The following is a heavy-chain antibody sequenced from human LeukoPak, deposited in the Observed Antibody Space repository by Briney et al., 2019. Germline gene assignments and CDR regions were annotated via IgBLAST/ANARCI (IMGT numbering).Heavy chain of an antibody. CDR2: ISGSGGST. CDR1: GFTFSSYA. Sequence: GGSLRLSCAASGFTFSSYAMSWVRQAPGKGLEWVSAISGSGGSTYYADSVKGRLTISRDNSKNTLYLQMNSLRAEDTAVYYCAKDLEIRFLEWLLSGPAGLWGQGTLVTVSS. J-gene: IGHJ4*02. V-gene: IGHV3-23*01. D-gene: IGHD3-3*01. CDR3: AKDLEIRFLEWLLSGPAGL.